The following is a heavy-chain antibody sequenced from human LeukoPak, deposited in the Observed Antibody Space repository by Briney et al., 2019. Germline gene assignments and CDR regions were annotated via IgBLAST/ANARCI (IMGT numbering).Heavy chain of an antibody. D-gene: IGHD5-24*01. CDR2: ISGSGGNT. Sequence: GGSLRLSCAASGFTFNNYAMNWVRQAPGKGLEWVSSISGSGGNTYYADSVKGRFTISRDNSKNTLYLQMNSLRAEDTAVYYCAKGLHGYNLDYWGQGTLVTVSS. V-gene: IGHV3-23*01. CDR1: GFTFNNYA. CDR3: AKGLHGYNLDY. J-gene: IGHJ4*02.